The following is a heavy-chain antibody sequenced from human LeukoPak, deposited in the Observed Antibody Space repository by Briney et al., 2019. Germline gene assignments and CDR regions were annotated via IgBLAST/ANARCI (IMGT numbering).Heavy chain of an antibody. V-gene: IGHV3-7*01. CDR2: IKQDGTEK. D-gene: IGHD2-8*01. CDR1: GFTFSGYW. CDR3: ARGVYSFDY. Sequence: GGSLRLSCAASGFTFSGYWMSWVRQAPGKGLEWVANIKQDGTEKYYVDSVKGRFTISRDNAKNSLYLQMNSLRAEDTAVYYCARGVYSFDYWGQGTLVIVSS. J-gene: IGHJ4*02.